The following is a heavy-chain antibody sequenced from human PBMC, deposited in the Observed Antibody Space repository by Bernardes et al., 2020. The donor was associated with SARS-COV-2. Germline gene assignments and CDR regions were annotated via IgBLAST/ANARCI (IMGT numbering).Heavy chain of an antibody. Sequence: GESLKISCKGSGYSFTSYWIGWVRQMPGKGLEWMGIIYPGDSDTRYSPSFQGQVTISADKSISTAYLQWSSLKASDTAMYYCARLYYYDSSGYLRPGYFDYWGQGTLVTVAA. CDR2: IYPGDSDT. D-gene: IGHD3-22*01. CDR3: ARLYYYDSSGYLRPGYFDY. J-gene: IGHJ4*02. V-gene: IGHV5-51*01. CDR1: GYSFTSYW.